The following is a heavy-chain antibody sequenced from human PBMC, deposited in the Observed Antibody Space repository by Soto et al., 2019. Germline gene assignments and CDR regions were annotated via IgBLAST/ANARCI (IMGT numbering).Heavy chain of an antibody. CDR3: AKDLKRQYCTNGVCQPAYYYYGMDV. D-gene: IGHD2-8*01. CDR1: GFTFSSYA. Sequence: GGSLRLSCAASGFTFSSYAMSWVRQAPGKGLEWVSAISGSGGSTYYADSVKGRFTISRDNSKNTLYLQMNSLRAEDTAVYYCAKDLKRQYCTNGVCQPAYYYYGMDVWGQGTTVTVSS. V-gene: IGHV3-23*01. CDR2: ISGSGGST. J-gene: IGHJ6*02.